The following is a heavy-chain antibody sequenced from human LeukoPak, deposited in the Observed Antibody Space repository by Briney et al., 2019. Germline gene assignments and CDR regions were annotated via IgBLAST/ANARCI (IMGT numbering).Heavy chain of an antibody. Sequence: SETLSLTCAVYGGSFSGYYWSWIRQPPGKGLEWIGEINHSGSTNYNPSLKSRVTISVDTSKNQFSLKLSSVTAADTAVYYCARALGSGTNQGWFGPWGQGTLVTVSS. CDR2: INHSGST. V-gene: IGHV4-34*01. J-gene: IGHJ5*02. CDR1: GGSFSGYY. CDR3: ARALGSGTNQGWFGP. D-gene: IGHD3-10*01.